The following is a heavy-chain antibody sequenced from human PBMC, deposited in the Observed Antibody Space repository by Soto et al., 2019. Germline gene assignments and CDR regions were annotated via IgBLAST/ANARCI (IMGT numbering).Heavy chain of an antibody. Sequence: GESLKISCAASGFTFSSYGMHWVRQAPGKGLEWVAVISYDGSNKYYADSVKGRFTISRDNSKNTLYLQMNSLRAEDTAVYYFAKGDRYCTNGVCYAFDIWGQGTMVTVSS. V-gene: IGHV3-30*18. D-gene: IGHD2-8*01. CDR3: AKGDRYCTNGVCYAFDI. CDR1: GFTFSSYG. CDR2: ISYDGSNK. J-gene: IGHJ3*02.